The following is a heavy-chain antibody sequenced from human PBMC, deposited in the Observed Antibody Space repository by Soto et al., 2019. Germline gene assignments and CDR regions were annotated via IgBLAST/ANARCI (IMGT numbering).Heavy chain of an antibody. D-gene: IGHD3-10*01. Sequence: QVQLVESGGGVVQPGRSLRLSCAASEFTFSNYGMHWVRQAPGKGLEWVAVILNDGSNRYHADSVKDRFTISKDNSKNTLYLQMNSLRADATAVYYCARDDEYSGNGMDVWGQGTTVTVS. CDR1: EFTFSNYG. V-gene: IGHV3-33*01. CDR3: ARDDEYSGNGMDV. CDR2: ILNDGSNR. J-gene: IGHJ6*02.